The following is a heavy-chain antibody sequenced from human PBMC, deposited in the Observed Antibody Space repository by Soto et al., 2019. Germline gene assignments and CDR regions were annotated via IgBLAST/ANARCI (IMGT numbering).Heavy chain of an antibody. CDR2: MYYGGRT. CDR1: GGSISSYY. D-gene: IGHD2-15*01. CDR3: ARGTPSPLIVRSSRGPWFDP. Sequence: SATLSLTCTVSGGSISSYYWSWIRQPPGKGLEWIGYMYYGGRTNYNPSLKSRVTISVDTSKMQVSLKLSSVTAADTAVYFCARGTPSPLIVRSSRGPWFDPWGQGTLVTVS. J-gene: IGHJ5*02. V-gene: IGHV4-59*08.